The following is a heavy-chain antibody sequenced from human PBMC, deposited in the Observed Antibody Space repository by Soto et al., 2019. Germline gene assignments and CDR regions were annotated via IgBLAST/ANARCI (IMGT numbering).Heavy chain of an antibody. J-gene: IGHJ4*02. CDR2: INPNSGGT. CDR1: GYSFTGYY. D-gene: IGHD6-13*01. V-gene: IGHV1-2*04. Sequence: QVQLVQSGAEVKKPGASVKVSCKASGYSFTGYYIHWMRQAPGQGLEWMGWINPNSGGTSYAQKFQGWVTMTRDTSISTAYMELSRLTSAGTAIYYCARFSSRYYYFDFWGQGTLVTVSS. CDR3: ARFSSRYYYFDF.